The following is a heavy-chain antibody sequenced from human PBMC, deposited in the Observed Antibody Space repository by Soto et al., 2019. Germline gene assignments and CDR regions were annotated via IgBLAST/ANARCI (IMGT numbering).Heavy chain of an antibody. CDR2: IGTAGDP. CDR3: ARIVVFSIAVAVVHYYYYYGMDV. J-gene: IGHJ6*02. V-gene: IGHV3-13*05. Sequence: ASLRLSCAASGFTFSSYDMHWVRQATGKGLEWVSAIGTAGDPYYPGSVKGRFTISRENAKNSLYLQMNSLRAGDTAVYYCARIVVFSIAVAVVHYYYYYGMDVWGQGTTVTVSS. CDR1: GFTFSSYD. D-gene: IGHD6-19*01.